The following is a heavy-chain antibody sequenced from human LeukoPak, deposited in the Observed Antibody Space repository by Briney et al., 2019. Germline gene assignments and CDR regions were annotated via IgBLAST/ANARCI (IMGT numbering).Heavy chain of an antibody. CDR3: ARDGRGSVPAVRMDV. CDR2: IYYSGST. D-gene: IGHD2-2*01. Sequence: TLSLTCTVSGGSISSYYWSWIRQHPGKGLEWIGYIYYSGSTYYNPSLKSRVTISVDTSKNQFSLKLSSVTAADTAVYYCARDGRGSVPAVRMDVWGQGTTVTVSS. CDR1: GGSISSYY. J-gene: IGHJ6*02. V-gene: IGHV4-31*03.